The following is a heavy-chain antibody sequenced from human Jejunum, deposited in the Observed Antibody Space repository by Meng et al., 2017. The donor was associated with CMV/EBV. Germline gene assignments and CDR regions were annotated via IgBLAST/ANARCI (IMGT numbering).Heavy chain of an antibody. J-gene: IGHJ4*02. CDR1: FTFITCP. Sequence: FTFITCPLPLVPRAPGTVLAWVSVISDYGTNKYPAASVMGRFTTSRDNSQNTLYLQMNSLRGHDTAIYYCARENDYRNYFDQWGQGTLVTVSS. CDR2: ISDYGTNK. V-gene: IGHV3-30*14. D-gene: IGHD4-11*01. CDR3: ARENDYRNYFDQ.